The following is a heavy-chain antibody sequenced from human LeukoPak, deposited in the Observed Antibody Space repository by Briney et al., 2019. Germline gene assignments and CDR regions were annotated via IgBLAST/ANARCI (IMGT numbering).Heavy chain of an antibody. CDR1: GYTFTSYG. V-gene: IGHV1-18*01. CDR3: ASQLRGLLSY. J-gene: IGHJ4*02. D-gene: IGHD2-2*01. CDR2: ISAYNGNT. Sequence: GASVKVSCKXSGYTFTSYGISWVRQTPGQGLEWMGWISAYNGNTNYAQKLQGRVTMTTDTSTSTAYMELRSLRSDDTAVYYCASQLRGLLSYWGQGTLVTVSS.